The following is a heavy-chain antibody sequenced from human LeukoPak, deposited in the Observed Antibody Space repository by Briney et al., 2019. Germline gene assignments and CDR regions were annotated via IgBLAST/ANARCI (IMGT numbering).Heavy chain of an antibody. CDR2: MNPNSGDT. CDR1: GYTFTSYD. J-gene: IGHJ6*02. V-gene: IGHV1-8*01. CDR3: ARRGMTISGVQIYYYYGLDA. D-gene: IGHD3-10*01. Sequence: LGASVKVSCKASGYTFTSYDIHWVRQATGQGLEWMGWMNPNSGDTGFAQKFQGRVTMTTDTPISTAYMELSSLRSDDTAMYFCARRGMTISGVQIYYYYGLDAWGQGTTVTVSS.